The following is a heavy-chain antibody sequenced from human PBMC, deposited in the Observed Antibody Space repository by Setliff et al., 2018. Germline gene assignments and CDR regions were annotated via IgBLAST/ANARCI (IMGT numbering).Heavy chain of an antibody. CDR2: INHSGST. D-gene: IGHD6-19*01. J-gene: IGHJ5*02. CDR1: GGSFSGYY. Sequence: SETLSLTCAVYGGSFSGYYWSWIRQPPGKGLGWIGEINHSGSTNYNPSLKSRVTISVDTSKNQFSLKLSSVTAADTAVYYCARRSGWPNWFDPWGQGTLVTVSS. V-gene: IGHV4-34*01. CDR3: ARRSGWPNWFDP.